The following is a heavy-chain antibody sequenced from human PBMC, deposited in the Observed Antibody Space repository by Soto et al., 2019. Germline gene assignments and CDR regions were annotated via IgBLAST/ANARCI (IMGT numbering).Heavy chain of an antibody. CDR1: GFIFKNYA. Sequence: QVQLVESGGGVVQPGRSLRLSCAASGFIFKNYAMHWVRQAPGKGLEWVAVSAKDEYNIYYSDSVRGRFTISRDNSRNTLYLQMNNLRVDDTAVFFCARGNGTTTMYNQLFDYWCQGSLVTVSS. V-gene: IGHV3-30*04. D-gene: IGHD5-18*01. CDR3: ARGNGTTTMYNQLFDY. J-gene: IGHJ4*02. CDR2: SAKDEYNI.